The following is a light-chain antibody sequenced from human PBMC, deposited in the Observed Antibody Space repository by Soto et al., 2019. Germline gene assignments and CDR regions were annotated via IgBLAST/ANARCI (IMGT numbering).Light chain of an antibody. J-gene: IGKJ1*01. V-gene: IGKV3-20*01. CDR3: QQYVSSPWA. CDR2: GAS. CDR1: QSVSSSY. Sequence: EIVLTQSPGTLSLSPGERATLSCRASQSVSSSYLAWYQQKPGQAPRLLIYGASSRATGIPDRFSGSGSGTDFILTISRLEPEDFAVYYCQQYVSSPWAFGQGTKVDI.